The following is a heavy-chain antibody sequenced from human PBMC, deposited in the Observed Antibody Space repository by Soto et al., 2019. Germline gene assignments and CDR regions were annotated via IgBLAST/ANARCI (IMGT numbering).Heavy chain of an antibody. CDR3: ARAGSTWRYFFDY. Sequence: SETLSLTCTVSWGTIRSYYCTWIRQPPGKGLEWVGYVYYSGTTYYNPSLQSRVTISVDTSKNQFSLKVKSVTAADTAIYYCARAGSTWRYFFDYWGQGSLVTVSS. J-gene: IGHJ4*02. CDR2: VYYSGTT. V-gene: IGHV4-59*01. D-gene: IGHD6-13*01. CDR1: WGTIRSYY.